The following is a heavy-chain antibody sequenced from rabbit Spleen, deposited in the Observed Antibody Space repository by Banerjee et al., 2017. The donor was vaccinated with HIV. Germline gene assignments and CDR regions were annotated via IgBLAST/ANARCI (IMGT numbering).Heavy chain of an antibody. CDR3: ARDLVAVIGWNFSL. J-gene: IGHJ4*01. CDR2: IYGGDMHST. CDR1: GFTIGNTYW. Sequence: QSLEESGGDLVKPGASLTLTCTASGFTIGNTYWMCWVRQAPGKGLEWIACIYGGDMHSTAYASWAKGRFTISKTSSTTVTLQMTRLTAADTATYFCARDLVAVIGWNFSLWGPGTLVTVS. V-gene: IGHV1S40*01. D-gene: IGHD1-1*01.